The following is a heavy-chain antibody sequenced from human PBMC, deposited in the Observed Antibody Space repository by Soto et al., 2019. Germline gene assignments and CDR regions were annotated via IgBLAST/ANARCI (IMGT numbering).Heavy chain of an antibody. CDR1: GFTFSSYW. J-gene: IGHJ4*02. Sequence: GGSLRLSCAASGFTFSSYWMHWVRQAPGKGLVWVSRINSDGSSTSYADSVKGRFTISRDNAKNTLYLQMNSLRAEDTAVYYCARARPHYYYDSSGYYSAFDYWGQGTLVTVSS. CDR2: INSDGSST. CDR3: ARARPHYYYDSSGYYSAFDY. V-gene: IGHV3-74*01. D-gene: IGHD3-22*01.